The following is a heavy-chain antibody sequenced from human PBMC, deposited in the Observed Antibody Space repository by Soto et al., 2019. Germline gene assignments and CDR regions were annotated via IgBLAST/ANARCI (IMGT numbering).Heavy chain of an antibody. D-gene: IGHD6-6*01. V-gene: IGHV4-4*07. CDR1: GGSISSLY. CDR2: IFPSGDS. Sequence: QVLLQESGPGLVKPSETLSLTCTVSGGSISSLYWAWIRQPAGKGLEWIGRIFPSGDSNYNPSLKSLVSMSLDTSKNQFSLTVTSVTAADTAVYYCARASRCKSEYECFAWLDFWGQGTLVTVSS. CDR3: ARASRCKSEYECFAWLDF. J-gene: IGHJ4*02.